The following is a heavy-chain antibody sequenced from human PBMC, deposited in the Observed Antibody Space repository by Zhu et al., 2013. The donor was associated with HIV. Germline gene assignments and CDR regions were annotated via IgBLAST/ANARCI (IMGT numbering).Heavy chain of an antibody. CDR3: ARVSAYNFDY. D-gene: IGHD1-1*01. CDR2: ISYDGSNK. J-gene: IGHJ4*02. Sequence: VQLVESGGGVVQPGRSLRLSCAASGFTFSSCAMHWVRQAPGKGLEWVAVISYDGSNKYYADSVKGRFTISRDNAKNSLYLQMNSLRAEDTAVYYCARVSAYNFDYWGQGTLVTVSS. V-gene: IGHV3-30-3*01. CDR1: GFTFSSCA.